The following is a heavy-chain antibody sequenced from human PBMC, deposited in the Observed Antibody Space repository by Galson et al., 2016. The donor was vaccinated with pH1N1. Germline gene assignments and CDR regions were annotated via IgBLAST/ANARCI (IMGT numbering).Heavy chain of an antibody. CDR2: IYLSDSHT. J-gene: IGHJ4*02. D-gene: IGHD3-9*01. CDR3: ASTRPEFRYFDWQKPHSFDY. CDR1: GYSLTNYW. Sequence: QSGAEVKKTGESLKISCEGFGYSLTNYWIVWVRQMPGKGLEWMRIIYLSDSHTTYSPSFQGQVTISADKSISTAYLERSSLKASDTATYYCASTRPEFRYFDWQKPHSFDYWGQGTLVTVSS. V-gene: IGHV5-51*01.